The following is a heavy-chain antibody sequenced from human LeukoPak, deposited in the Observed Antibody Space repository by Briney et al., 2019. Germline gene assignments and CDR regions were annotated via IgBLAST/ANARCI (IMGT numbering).Heavy chain of an antibody. Sequence: GGSLRLSCAASGFTFSSYGMHWVRQAPGKGLEWVAFIRYDGRNKYYADSVKGRFAISRDNSKNTLYLQMNSLRAEDTAVYYCAKTPRSTTVDYWGQGTLVTVSS. CDR1: GFTFSSYG. CDR2: IRYDGRNK. CDR3: AKTPRSTTVDY. D-gene: IGHD2-2*01. V-gene: IGHV3-30*02. J-gene: IGHJ4*02.